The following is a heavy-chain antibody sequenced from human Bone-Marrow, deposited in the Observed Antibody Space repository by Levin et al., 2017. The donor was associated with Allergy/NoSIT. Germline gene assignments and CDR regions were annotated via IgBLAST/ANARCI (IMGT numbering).Heavy chain of an antibody. V-gene: IGHV3-74*01. CDR2: ISGDGSGT. CDR1: GFTFIYW. CDR3: ARDRGAPDAFDS. D-gene: IGHD4/OR15-4a*01. Sequence: GGSLRLSCAASGFTFIYWMHWVRQAPGKGLVWVSHISGDGSGTTYADSVKGRFTISRDNAKNTLYLQMDSLRVEDTAVYYCARDRGAPDAFDSWGQGTMVTVSS. J-gene: IGHJ3*02.